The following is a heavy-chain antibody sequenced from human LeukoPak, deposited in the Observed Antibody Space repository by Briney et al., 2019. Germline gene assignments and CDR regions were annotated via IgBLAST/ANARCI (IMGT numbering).Heavy chain of an antibody. D-gene: IGHD1-26*01. CDR1: GFTFSSYA. CDR3: AKGGIVGATTGGDIDY. Sequence: GSLRLSCAASGFTFSSYAMSWVRQAPGKGLEWVSAISGSGGSTYYADSVKGRFTISKDNSKNTLYLQMNSLRAEDTAVYYCAKGGIVGATTGGDIDYWGQGTLVTVSS. CDR2: ISGSGGST. V-gene: IGHV3-23*01. J-gene: IGHJ4*02.